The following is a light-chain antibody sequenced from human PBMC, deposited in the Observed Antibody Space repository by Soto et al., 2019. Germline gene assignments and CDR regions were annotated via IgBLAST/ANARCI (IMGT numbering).Light chain of an antibody. V-gene: IGKV3-11*01. CDR1: QSVSSY. J-gene: IGKJ3*01. CDR3: QQRSNWPPFT. CDR2: DAS. Sequence: EIVLTQSPATLSLSPGERATLSCRASQSVSSYLAWYQQKPGQAPRLLIYDASNSATGITARFSGSGSGTDFTLTISSLEPEDFAVYYCQQRSNWPPFTFGPGTKVDIK.